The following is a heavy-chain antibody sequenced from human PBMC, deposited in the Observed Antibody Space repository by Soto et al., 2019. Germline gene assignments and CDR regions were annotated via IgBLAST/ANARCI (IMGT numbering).Heavy chain of an antibody. V-gene: IGHV3-7*05. J-gene: IGHJ6*02. CDR3: ARGGAVAGYYYYYYGMDV. CDR1: GFTFSSYW. Sequence: GGSLGLSCAASGFTFSSYWMSWVRQAPGKGVEWVANIKQDGSEKYYVDSVKGRFTISRDNAKNSLYLQMNSLRAEDTAVYYCARGGAVAGYYYYYYGMDVWGQGTTVTVSS. CDR2: IKQDGSEK. D-gene: IGHD6-19*01.